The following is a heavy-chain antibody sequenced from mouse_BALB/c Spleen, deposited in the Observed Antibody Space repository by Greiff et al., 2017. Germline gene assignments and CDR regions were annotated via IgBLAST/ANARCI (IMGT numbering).Heavy chain of an antibody. J-gene: IGHJ4*01. D-gene: IGHD2-1*01. V-gene: IGHV1-31*01. CDR2: INPYNGAT. CDR3: ARHGKKGYYAMDY. CDR1: GYSFTGYY. Sequence: EVQLQQSGPELVKPGASVKISCKASGYSFTGYYMHWVKQSPVKSLEWIGRINPYNGATSYNQNFKDKASLTVDKSSSTAYMELHSLTSEDSAVYYCARHGKKGYYAMDYWGQGTSVTVSS.